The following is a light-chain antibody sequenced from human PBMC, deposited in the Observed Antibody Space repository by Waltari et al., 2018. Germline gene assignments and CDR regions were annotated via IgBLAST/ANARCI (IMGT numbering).Light chain of an antibody. CDR3: QQSYSAPRT. J-gene: IGKJ2*01. V-gene: IGKV1-39*01. Sequence: DIQMTQSPSSLSASVGDRVTITCRASQFIKNYLNWYQQKPGKAPKCLIYAASSLLSGVPSRFSGGGSGTDFTLTISSLQPEDFATYYCQQSYSAPRTFGQGTKLEIK. CDR1: QFIKNY. CDR2: AAS.